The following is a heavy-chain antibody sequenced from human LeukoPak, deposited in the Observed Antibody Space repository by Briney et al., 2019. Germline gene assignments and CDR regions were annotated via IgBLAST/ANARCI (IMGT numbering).Heavy chain of an antibody. J-gene: IGHJ4*02. CDR1: GFTFSSYE. D-gene: IGHD1-26*01. Sequence: TGGSLRLSCAASGFTFSSYEMNWVRQAPGKGLEWVSAIVGGGGSTNYADSVEGRFTISKDISKNTLYLQMNSLRAEDTAVYYCAKRRYGSYGDFDHWGRGTLVTVSS. V-gene: IGHV3-23*01. CDR3: AKRRYGSYGDFDH. CDR2: IVGGGGST.